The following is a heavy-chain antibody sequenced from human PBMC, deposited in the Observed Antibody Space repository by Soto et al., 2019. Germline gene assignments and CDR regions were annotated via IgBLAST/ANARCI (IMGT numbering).Heavy chain of an antibody. CDR3: ARHPERIAEIGWFDP. J-gene: IGHJ5*02. CDR2: ISSSSSTI. D-gene: IGHD6-13*01. Sequence: EVQLVKSGGGLVQPGGSLRLSCAASGFTFSSYSMNWVRQAPGKGLEWVSYISSSSSTIYYADSVKGRFTISRDNAKTSLYLQMNSLRAEDTAVYYCARHPERIAEIGWFDPWGQGTLVTVSS. V-gene: IGHV3-48*01. CDR1: GFTFSSYS.